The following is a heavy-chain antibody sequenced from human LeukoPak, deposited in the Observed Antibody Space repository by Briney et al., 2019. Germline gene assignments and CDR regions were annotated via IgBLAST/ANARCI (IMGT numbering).Heavy chain of an antibody. CDR3: ARDYCTTTNCHNAFDV. CDR1: GFTFSNYW. Sequence: GGSLRLSCAASGFTFSNYWMSWVRQAPGKGPEGVAHIKRDGSEKYYVDFLKGRFTISRDNAKNSLYLQMNSLRAEDTAVYYCARDYCTTTNCHNAFDVWGQGTRVTVSS. V-gene: IGHV3-7*01. CDR2: IKRDGSEK. J-gene: IGHJ3*01. D-gene: IGHD2-2*02.